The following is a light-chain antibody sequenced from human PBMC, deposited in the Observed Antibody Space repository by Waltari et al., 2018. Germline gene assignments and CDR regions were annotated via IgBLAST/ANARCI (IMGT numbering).Light chain of an antibody. CDR1: SSDVGSYNL. Sequence: QSALTQPASVSGSPGQSITISCTGTSSDVGSYNLVSWYQHPPGRAPKVMIYEVNKRPSGVSHRFYASKSGNTASLTISGLQAEDEADYYCCSYAGTTTWVFGGGTKLTVL. CDR2: EVN. V-gene: IGLV2-23*02. CDR3: CSYAGTTTWV. J-gene: IGLJ3*02.